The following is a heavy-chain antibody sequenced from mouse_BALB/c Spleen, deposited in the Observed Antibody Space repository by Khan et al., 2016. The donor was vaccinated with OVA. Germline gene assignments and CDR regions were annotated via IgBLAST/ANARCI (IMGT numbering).Heavy chain of an antibody. V-gene: IGHV2-9*02. J-gene: IGHJ3*01. CDR2: IWAGGST. D-gene: IGHD1-1*01. Sequence: QVQLKQSGPGLVAPSQSLSITCTVSGFSLTNYGVNWVRQPPREGLEWLGVIWAGGSTNYNSALMSSMSSSKDNSKSQVFLKMKMRQTNDPARYCCARPYYCSAWFAYWGQGTLVTVSA. CDR3: ARPYYCSAWFAY. CDR1: GFSLTNYG.